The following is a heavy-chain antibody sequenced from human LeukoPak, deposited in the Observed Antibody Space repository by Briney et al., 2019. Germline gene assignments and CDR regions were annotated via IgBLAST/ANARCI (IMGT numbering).Heavy chain of an antibody. Sequence: PGGSLRLSCAASRFPFSSYSMNWVRQAPGKGLEWVSYISSSSSYIYYADSVKGRFNISRDTAKNSLYLKMNSLRAEDTAVYYCAREEEIIVVVPAAIDYWGEGTLVTVSS. J-gene: IGHJ4*02. D-gene: IGHD2-2*01. CDR2: ISSSSSYI. CDR1: RFPFSSYS. CDR3: AREEEIIVVVPAAIDY. V-gene: IGHV3-21*01.